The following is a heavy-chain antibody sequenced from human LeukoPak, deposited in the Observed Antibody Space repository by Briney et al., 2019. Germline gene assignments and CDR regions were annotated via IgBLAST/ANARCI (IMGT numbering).Heavy chain of an antibody. Sequence: GVSLRLSCAASGFTINNNYMTWVRQAPGKGLEWVSVSYSGGSSYYADSVKGRFTMSRDSSKNTVNLQMNILTVEDTAVYYCARILGTTDAFDIWGQGTMVTVSS. V-gene: IGHV3-53*01. CDR2: SYSGGSS. D-gene: IGHD2/OR15-2a*01. CDR1: GFTINNNY. CDR3: ARILGTTDAFDI. J-gene: IGHJ3*02.